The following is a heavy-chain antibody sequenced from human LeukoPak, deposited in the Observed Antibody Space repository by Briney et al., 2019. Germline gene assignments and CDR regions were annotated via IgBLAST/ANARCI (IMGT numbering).Heavy chain of an antibody. CDR3: ARSYYYDTMDV. Sequence: SETLSLTCTVSAGSISSGGYYWSWIRQHPGKGLEWIGYIYYSGSTYYNPSLKSRVTISVDTSKNQFSLKLSSVTAADTAVYYCARSYYYDTMDVWGQGTTVTVSS. V-gene: IGHV4-31*03. J-gene: IGHJ6*02. D-gene: IGHD3-22*01. CDR1: AGSISSGGYY. CDR2: IYYSGST.